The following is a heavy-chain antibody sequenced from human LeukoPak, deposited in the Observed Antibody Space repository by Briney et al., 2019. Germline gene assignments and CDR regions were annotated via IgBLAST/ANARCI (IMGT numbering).Heavy chain of an antibody. J-gene: IGHJ4*02. V-gene: IGHV3-15*01. Sequence: KPGRSLRLSWARAGLTLSGAWTSWVRHPPGEGLGWVGCIKSKVDGETKDYAAPGKGRFTISRDDSKNMLYLQMNNLKTEDTALYYCITDQRYFCGAGSRGDDWGQGTLVTVSS. CDR2: IKSKVDGETK. CDR1: GLTLSGAW. CDR3: ITDQRYFCGAGSRGDD. D-gene: IGHD3-10*01.